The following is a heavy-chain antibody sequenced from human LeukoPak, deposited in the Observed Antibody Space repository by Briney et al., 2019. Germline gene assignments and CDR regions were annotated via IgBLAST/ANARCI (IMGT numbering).Heavy chain of an antibody. CDR1: GYSFTSYW. J-gene: IGHJ6*02. CDR3: ARQGVDTANYYYGMDV. CDR2: IYPGDSDT. V-gene: IGHV5-51*01. D-gene: IGHD5-18*01. Sequence: GESLKISCKGSGYSFTSYWIGWVRQMPGKGLEWMGIIYPGDSDTRYSPSFQGQVTISADKSISTAYLQWSSLKASDTAMYYCARQGVDTANYYYGMDVWGQGTTVTASS.